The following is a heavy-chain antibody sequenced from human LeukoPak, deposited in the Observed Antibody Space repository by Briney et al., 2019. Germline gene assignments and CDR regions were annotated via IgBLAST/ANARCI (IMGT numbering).Heavy chain of an antibody. CDR2: INPSGGST. J-gene: IGHJ3*02. D-gene: IGHD2-15*01. Sequence: ASVKVSCKASGYTFTSYYMHWVRQAPGQGLEWMGIINPSGGSTSYAQKFQGRVTMTRDMSTSTVYMELSSLRSEDTAVYYCAREWYCSGGSCSTTDVFDIWGQGTMVTVSS. CDR3: AREWYCSGGSCSTTDVFDI. CDR1: GYTFTSYY. V-gene: IGHV1-46*01.